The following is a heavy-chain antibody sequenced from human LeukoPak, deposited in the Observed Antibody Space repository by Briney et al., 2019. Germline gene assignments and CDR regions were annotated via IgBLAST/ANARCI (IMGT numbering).Heavy chain of an antibody. J-gene: IGHJ4*02. D-gene: IGHD3-10*01. V-gene: IGHV3-7*05. Sequence: PGGALRLSCAASGFMFSSYWMGWVRQAPGKGLWWVANINQDGSEKYYVDSVKGRFTISRDNSKNSLYLEMNSLRAEDTAVYYCARPSYASGSFFDYWGQGTLVTVSS. CDR1: GFMFSSYW. CDR2: INQDGSEK. CDR3: ARPSYASGSFFDY.